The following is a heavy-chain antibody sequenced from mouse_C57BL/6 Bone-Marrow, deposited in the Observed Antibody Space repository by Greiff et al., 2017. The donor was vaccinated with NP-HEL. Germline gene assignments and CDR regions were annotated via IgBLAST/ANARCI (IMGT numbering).Heavy chain of an antibody. CDR2: IYPGSGST. CDR1: GYTFTSYW. CDR3: AGSGTYGSWFAD. D-gene: IGHD1-1*01. Sequence: VQLQQPGAELVKPGASVKMSCKASGYTFTSYWITWVKQRPGQGLEWIGDIYPGSGSTNYNEKFKSKATLTVDTSSSTAYMQISSLTSEDSAVYTGAGSGTYGSWFADWGQGLWSLSLQ. V-gene: IGHV1-55*01. J-gene: IGHJ3*01.